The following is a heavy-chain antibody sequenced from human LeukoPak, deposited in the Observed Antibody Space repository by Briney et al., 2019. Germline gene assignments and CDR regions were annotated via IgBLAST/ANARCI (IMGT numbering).Heavy chain of an antibody. V-gene: IGHV3-30*02. CDR1: GFTFSSYA. D-gene: IGHD5-18*01. Sequence: GGSLRLSCAASGFTFSSYAMHWVRQAPGKGLEWVAFIRYDGSNKYYADSVKGRFTISRDNSKNTLYLQMNSLRAEDTAVYYCAKDFRGYSYGHFDYWGQGTLVTVSS. CDR2: IRYDGSNK. J-gene: IGHJ4*02. CDR3: AKDFRGYSYGHFDY.